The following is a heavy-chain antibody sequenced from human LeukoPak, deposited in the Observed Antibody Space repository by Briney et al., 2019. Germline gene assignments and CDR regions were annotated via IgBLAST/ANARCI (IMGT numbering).Heavy chain of an antibody. D-gene: IGHD6-19*01. V-gene: IGHV4-59*08. CDR3: VRHLAVAGTGFDY. Sequence: SETLSLTCTASGGSISGYYWSWIRQPPGKGLEWIGYVYYRGSTNYNPSLKSRVTISVDLSKHQFFLRLTSLTAADTAVYYCVRHLAVAGTGFDYWGQGALVTVSS. CDR2: VYYRGST. CDR1: GGSISGYY. J-gene: IGHJ4*02.